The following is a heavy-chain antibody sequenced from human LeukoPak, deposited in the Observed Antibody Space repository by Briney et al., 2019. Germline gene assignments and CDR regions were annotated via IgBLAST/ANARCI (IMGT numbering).Heavy chain of an antibody. CDR3: ARDAQTGIDY. Sequence: GASLRLSCAASGFTFSSYAMSWVRQAPGKGLEWVSVIYSGGSTYYADSVKGRFTISRDNSKNTLYLQMNSLRAEDTAVYYCARDAQTGIDYWGQGTLVTVSS. J-gene: IGHJ4*02. D-gene: IGHD7-27*01. CDR1: GFTFSSYA. V-gene: IGHV3-66*02. CDR2: IYSGGST.